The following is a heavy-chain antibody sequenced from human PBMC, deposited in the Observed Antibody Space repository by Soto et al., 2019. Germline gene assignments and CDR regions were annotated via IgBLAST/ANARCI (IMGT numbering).Heavy chain of an antibody. D-gene: IGHD2-2*01. V-gene: IGHV5-51*01. CDR2: IYPGDSDT. J-gene: IGHJ6*02. Sequence: PGESLKISCKGSGYSFTSYWIGWVRQMPGKGLEWMGIIYPGDSDTRYSPSFQGQVTISADKSISTAYLQWSSLKASDTAMYYCARLSDIVVVPAAIHYYYYGMDVWGQGTTVTV. CDR1: GYSFTSYW. CDR3: ARLSDIVVVPAAIHYYYYGMDV.